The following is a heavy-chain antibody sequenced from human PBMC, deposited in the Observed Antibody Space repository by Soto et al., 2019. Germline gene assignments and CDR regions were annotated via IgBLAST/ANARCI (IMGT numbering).Heavy chain of an antibody. CDR2: INAGNGNT. Sequence: QVQLVQSGAEVKKPGASVKVSCKASGYTFTSYAMHWVRQAPGQRLEWLGWINAGNGNTKYSQKFQGRVTITRDTSASTAYMDLSSLGSEDTAVYYWARGPPLLWCGEFLPMDYWVQGTLVAVSS. J-gene: IGHJ4*02. CDR3: ARGPPLLWCGEFLPMDY. V-gene: IGHV1-3*01. D-gene: IGHD3-10*01. CDR1: GYTFTSYA.